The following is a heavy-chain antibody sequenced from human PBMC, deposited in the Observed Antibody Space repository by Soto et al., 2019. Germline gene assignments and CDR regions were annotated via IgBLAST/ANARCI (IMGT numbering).Heavy chain of an antibody. D-gene: IGHD3-16*01. CDR1: GAPISGSVC. J-gene: IGHJ4*02. Sequence: PSETLSLTCAVSGAPISGSVCWRVVRQPPGKGLEWIGEVFHSGGANYNPSLKSRVSMSVDTSRSQFSLELHSVTAADTAVYYCARKAWVRFGFWGQGIMVTVSS. V-gene: IGHV4-4*02. CDR2: VFHSGGA. CDR3: ARKAWVRFGF.